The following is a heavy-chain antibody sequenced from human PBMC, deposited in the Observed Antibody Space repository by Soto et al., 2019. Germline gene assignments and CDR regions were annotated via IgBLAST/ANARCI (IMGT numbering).Heavy chain of an antibody. J-gene: IGHJ4*02. D-gene: IGHD4-17*01. CDR1: GSSISDEYH. Sequence: RSLPCTVSGSSISDEYHWTWIRQSPAKGLEWIGYISYTGTTYYNPSLKSRVTISGDTSKNQFSLRMASVTAAETAVYYCARQPTVTTSSRFFHXWGQVSLFTVSX. V-gene: IGHV4-30-4*01. CDR2: ISYTGTT. CDR3: ARQPTVTTSSRFFHX.